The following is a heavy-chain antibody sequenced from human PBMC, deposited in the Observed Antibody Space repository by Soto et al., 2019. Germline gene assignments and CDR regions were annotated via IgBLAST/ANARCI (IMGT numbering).Heavy chain of an antibody. V-gene: IGHV4-4*07. J-gene: IGHJ4*02. D-gene: IGHD2-2*01. CDR3: ARDMGCSSNSCYSDY. CDR2: IYTSGST. CDR1: GGSISRYY. Sequence: SETLSLTCTVSGGSISRYYWSWIRQPAGKGLEWIGRIYTSGSTNYNPSLKSRVTMSVDTSKNQLSLKLSSVTAADTAVYYCARDMGCSSNSCYSDYWGQGTLVTVSS.